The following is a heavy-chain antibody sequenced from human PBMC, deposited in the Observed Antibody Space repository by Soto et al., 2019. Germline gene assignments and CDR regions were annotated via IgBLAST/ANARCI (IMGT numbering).Heavy chain of an antibody. CDR2: ISSSSYI. V-gene: IGHV3-21*01. J-gene: IGHJ6*02. CDR3: ARDGLRRYSSSWYPRAYYYGMDV. CDR1: GFTFSSYS. Sequence: PGGSLRLSCAASGFTFSSYSMNWVRQAPGKGLEWVSSISSSSYIYYADSVKGRFTISRDNAKNSLYLQMNSLRAEDTAVYYCARDGLRRYSSSWYPRAYYYGMDVWGQGTPVTVSS. D-gene: IGHD6-13*01.